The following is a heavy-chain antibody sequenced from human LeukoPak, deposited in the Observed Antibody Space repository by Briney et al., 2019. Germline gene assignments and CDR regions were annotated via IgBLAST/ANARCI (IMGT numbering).Heavy chain of an antibody. V-gene: IGHV3-9*01. CDR2: ISWNGGSI. CDR3: EKDMGRYGMDV. Sequence: GGSLRLSCAASGFTFEDYAMHWVRQAPGKGLEWVSGISWNGGSIDYADSVKGRFTISRDNSKNSLYLQMNSLRAEDTALYYCEKDMGRYGMDVWGQGTTVTVSS. CDR1: GFTFEDYA. J-gene: IGHJ6*02.